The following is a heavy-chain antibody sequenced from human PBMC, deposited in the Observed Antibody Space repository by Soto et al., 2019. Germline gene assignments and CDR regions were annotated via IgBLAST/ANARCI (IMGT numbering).Heavy chain of an antibody. CDR2: MNPNSGNT. V-gene: IGHV1-8*01. Sequence: QVQLVQSGAEVKKPGASVKVSCKASGYTFTSYDINWVRRATGQGLEWMGWMNPNSGNTGNAQKFQGRITMTRNTSISTAYMELSSLRSEDTAVYYCARSVEWLASFDYWGHGTLVTVSS. D-gene: IGHD6-19*01. CDR3: ARSVEWLASFDY. J-gene: IGHJ4*01. CDR1: GYTFTSYD.